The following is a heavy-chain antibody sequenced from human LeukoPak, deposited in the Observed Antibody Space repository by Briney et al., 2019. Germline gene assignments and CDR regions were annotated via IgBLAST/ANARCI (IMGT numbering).Heavy chain of an antibody. Sequence: GGSLRLSCAASGFTFSSYAMHWVRQAPGKGLEWVAVISYDGSNKYYADSVKGRFTISRDNSKNTLYLQMNSLRAEDTAVYYCARAPRFRLVGVPKGPFDPWGQGTLVTVSS. CDR3: ARAPRFRLVGVPKGPFDP. J-gene: IGHJ5*02. CDR1: GFTFSSYA. CDR2: ISYDGSNK. V-gene: IGHV3-30*14. D-gene: IGHD1-26*01.